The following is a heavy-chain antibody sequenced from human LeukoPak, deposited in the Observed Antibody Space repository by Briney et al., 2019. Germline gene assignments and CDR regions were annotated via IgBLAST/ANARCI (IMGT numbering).Heavy chain of an antibody. Sequence: GGSLRLSCAASGFTFSSYAMSWVRHPPGKGLEWVSYISSSGSTIYYADSVKGRFTISRDNAKNSLYLQMNSLRAEDTAVYYCAELGITMIGGVWGKGTTVTISS. CDR2: ISSSGSTI. D-gene: IGHD3-10*02. V-gene: IGHV3-48*03. CDR1: GFTFSSYA. CDR3: AELGITMIGGV. J-gene: IGHJ6*04.